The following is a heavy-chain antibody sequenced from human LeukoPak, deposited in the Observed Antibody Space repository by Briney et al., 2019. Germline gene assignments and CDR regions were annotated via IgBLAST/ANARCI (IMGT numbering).Heavy chain of an antibody. V-gene: IGHV1-69*01. D-gene: IGHD1-26*01. CDR3: ARLVDYQSPPDDY. CDR2: IIPIFGTA. CDR1: GFTFSSYA. Sequence: PGRSLRLSCAASGFTFSSYAISWVRQAPGQGLEWMGGIIPIFGTANYAQKFQGRVTITADESTSTAYMELSSLRSEDTAVYYCARLVDYQSPPDDYWGQGTLVTVSS. J-gene: IGHJ4*02.